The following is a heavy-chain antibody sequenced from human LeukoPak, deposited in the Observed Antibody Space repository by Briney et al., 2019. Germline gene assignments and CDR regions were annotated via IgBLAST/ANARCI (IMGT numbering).Heavy chain of an antibody. V-gene: IGHV4-4*07. CDR1: GDSISSYY. Sequence: SETLSLTCTVSGDSISSYYWSWIRQPAGKGLEWIGRISTSGSTNYNPSLKSRVTMSVDTSKNQFSMKLSSVTAADTAVYYCARAWQWLPLDYWGQGTLVTVSS. J-gene: IGHJ4*02. CDR3: ARAWQWLPLDY. D-gene: IGHD6-19*01. CDR2: ISTSGST.